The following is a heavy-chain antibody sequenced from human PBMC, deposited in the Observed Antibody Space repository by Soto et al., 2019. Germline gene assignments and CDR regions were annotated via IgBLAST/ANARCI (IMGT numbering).Heavy chain of an antibody. J-gene: IGHJ5*02. CDR2: IYYSGST. Sequence: PSETLSLTCTVSGGSISSSSYYWGWIRQPPGKGLEWIGSIYYSGSTYYNPSLKSRVTISVDTSKNQFSLKLSSVTAADTAVYYCARRIQLWFRTNWFDPWGQGTLVTVSS. V-gene: IGHV4-39*01. CDR1: GGSISSSSYY. CDR3: ARRIQLWFRTNWFDP. D-gene: IGHD5-18*01.